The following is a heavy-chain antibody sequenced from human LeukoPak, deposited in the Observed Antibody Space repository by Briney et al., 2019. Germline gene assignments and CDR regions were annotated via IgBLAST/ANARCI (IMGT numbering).Heavy chain of an antibody. Sequence: GASVKVSCKASGYTFTGYYVHWVRQAPGQGLEWVGWINANSGSRNYAQKFQGRVTMTRDTSISTAYMELSSLRSDDTAVYYCARAKDEEGDYYSYYMDVWGKGTTVTVSS. CDR2: INANSGSR. D-gene: IGHD2-15*01. J-gene: IGHJ6*03. V-gene: IGHV1-2*02. CDR3: ARAKDEEGDYYSYYMDV. CDR1: GYTFTGYY.